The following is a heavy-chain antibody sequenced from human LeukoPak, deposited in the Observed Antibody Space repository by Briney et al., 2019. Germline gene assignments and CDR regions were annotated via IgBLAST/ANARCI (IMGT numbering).Heavy chain of an antibody. V-gene: IGHV4-59*01. J-gene: IGHJ5*02. CDR3: ARRSLSWFDP. CDR2: IYYSGST. CDR1: GGSISGYY. Sequence: SETLSLTCTVSGGSISGYYWSWIRQPPGKGLEWIGYIYYSGSTNYNPSLKSRVTISVDTSKNQFSLKLSSVTAADTAVYYCARRSLSWFDPWGQGTLVTVSS. D-gene: IGHD5-24*01.